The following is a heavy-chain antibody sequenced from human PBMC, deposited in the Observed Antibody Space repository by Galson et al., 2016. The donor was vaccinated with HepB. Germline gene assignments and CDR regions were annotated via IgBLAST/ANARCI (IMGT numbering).Heavy chain of an antibody. Sequence: CAISGDSVSSNSAAWNWIRQSPSRGLEWLGRTYYRSKWYNDNAVSVKSRITINPDTSKNQFSLQLNSVTPGDTAVYYCARSWGIVGASTFDWFDPWGQGTLVTVSS. CDR1: GDSVSSNSAA. J-gene: IGHJ5*02. CDR2: TYYRSKWYN. V-gene: IGHV6-1*01. D-gene: IGHD1-26*01. CDR3: ARSWGIVGASTFDWFDP.